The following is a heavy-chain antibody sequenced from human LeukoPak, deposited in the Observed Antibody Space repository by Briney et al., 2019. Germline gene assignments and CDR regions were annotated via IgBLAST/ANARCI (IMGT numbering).Heavy chain of an antibody. CDR3: ATTSTAVAGIVAFDI. Sequence: SETLSLTCTVSGGSISSYYWSWLRQPPGKGLEWIGYIYYSGSTNYNPSLKSRVTISVDTSKNQFSLKLSSVTAADTAVYYCATTSTAVAGIVAFDIWGQGTMVTVSS. D-gene: IGHD6-19*01. J-gene: IGHJ3*02. CDR2: IYYSGST. V-gene: IGHV4-59*08. CDR1: GGSISSYY.